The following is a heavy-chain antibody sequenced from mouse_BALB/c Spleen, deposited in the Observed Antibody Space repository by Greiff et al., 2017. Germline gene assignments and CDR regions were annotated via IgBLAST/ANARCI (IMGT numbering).Heavy chain of an antibody. CDR3: ARGNYYGSSPLAY. CDR1: GYTFTSYT. CDR2: IAPGSGST. J-gene: IGHJ3*01. D-gene: IGHD1-1*01. Sequence: ELARPGASVKMSCKASGYTFTSYTMHWIKQRPGQGLEWIGRIAPGSGSTYYNEMFKGKATLTVDTSSSTAYIQLSSLSSEDSAVYFCARGNYYGSSPLAYWGQGTLVTVSA. V-gene: IGHV1S41*01.